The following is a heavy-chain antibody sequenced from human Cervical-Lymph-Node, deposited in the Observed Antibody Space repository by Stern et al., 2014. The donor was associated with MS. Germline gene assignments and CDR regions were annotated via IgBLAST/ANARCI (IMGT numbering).Heavy chain of an antibody. CDR1: GFTFSSYG. D-gene: IGHD3-10*01. Sequence: VQLVESGGGVVQPGRSLRLSCAASGFTFSSYGMHWVRQAPGKGLEWVAVISYDGSNKYYADSVKGRFTISRDNSKNTLYLQMNSLRAEDTAVYYCAKGGGVGYYFDYWGQGTLVTVSS. J-gene: IGHJ4*02. V-gene: IGHV3-30*18. CDR3: AKGGGVGYYFDY. CDR2: ISYDGSNK.